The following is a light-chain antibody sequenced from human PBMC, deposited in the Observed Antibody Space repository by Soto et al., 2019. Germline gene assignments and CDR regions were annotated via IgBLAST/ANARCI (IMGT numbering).Light chain of an antibody. V-gene: IGLV1-40*01. J-gene: IGLJ3*02. CDR1: SSNIGAGYD. CDR2: AFT. Sequence: QPVLTQPPSVSGAPGQRVTISCTWNSSNIGAGYDVHWYQKGLGTAPKLVIFAFTSRPSGVPDRFSGSRSDSSASLVVTGLPGGDGADFYRQSFGIRVSGWVFGGGTKLTVL. CDR3: QSFGIRVSGWV.